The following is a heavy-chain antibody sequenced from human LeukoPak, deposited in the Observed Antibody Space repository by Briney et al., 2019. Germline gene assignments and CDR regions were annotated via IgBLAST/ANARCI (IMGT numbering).Heavy chain of an antibody. CDR3: ARGAVAGTEGFDY. CDR2: INHSGST. D-gene: IGHD6-19*01. J-gene: IGHJ4*02. Sequence: SETLSLTCAVYGGSFSGYYWSWIRQPPRKGLEWIGEINHSGSTNYNPSLKSRVTISVDTSKNQFSLKLSSVTAADTAVYYCARGAVAGTEGFDYWGQGTLVTVSS. V-gene: IGHV4-34*01. CDR1: GGSFSGYY.